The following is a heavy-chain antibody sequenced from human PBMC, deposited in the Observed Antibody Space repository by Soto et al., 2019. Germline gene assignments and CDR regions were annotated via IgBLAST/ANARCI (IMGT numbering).Heavy chain of an antibody. CDR1: GYTFTGYY. CDR2: INPNSGGT. Sequence: GASVKVSCKASGYTFTGYYMHWVRQAPGQGLEWMGWINPNSGGTNYAQKFQGRVTMTRDTSISTAYMELSRLRSDDTAVYYCARDLIPNYYDSSGYSLYFDYWGQGTPVTVSS. V-gene: IGHV1-2*02. CDR3: ARDLIPNYYDSSGYSLYFDY. D-gene: IGHD3-22*01. J-gene: IGHJ4*02.